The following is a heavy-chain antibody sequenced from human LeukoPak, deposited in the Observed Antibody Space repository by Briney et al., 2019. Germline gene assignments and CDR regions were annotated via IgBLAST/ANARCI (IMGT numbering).Heavy chain of an antibody. CDR1: GGTFSSYG. CDR3: ARDSADYVDTAMVFDY. J-gene: IGHJ4*02. CDR2: ISAYNGNT. D-gene: IGHD5-18*01. Sequence: ASVKVSCKASGGTFSSYGISWVRQAPGQGLEWMGWISAYNGNTNYAQKLQGRVTITRDTSASTAYMELSSLRSEDTAVYYCARDSADYVDTAMVFDYWGQGTLVTVSS. V-gene: IGHV1-18*01.